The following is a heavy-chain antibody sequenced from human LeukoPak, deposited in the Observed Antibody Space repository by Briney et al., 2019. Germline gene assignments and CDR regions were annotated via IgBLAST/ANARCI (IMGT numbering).Heavy chain of an antibody. CDR1: AFTFSNYA. CDR2: ITGSDGNT. J-gene: IGHJ6*03. CDR3: AKHSHRHYHYYYMDV. V-gene: IGHV3-23*01. D-gene: IGHD1-26*01. Sequence: GSLRLSCAASAFTFSNYALTWVRPTPGKGLEWVSSITGSDGNTQYADSVKGRFTISRDNSKNTLYLQMNSLRAEDTAIYFCAKHSHRHYHYYYMDVWGTGTTVTVFS.